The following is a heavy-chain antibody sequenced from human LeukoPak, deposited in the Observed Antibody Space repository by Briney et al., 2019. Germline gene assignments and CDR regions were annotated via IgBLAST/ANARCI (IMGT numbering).Heavy chain of an antibody. J-gene: IGHJ4*02. CDR3: ASAIAAADAY. CDR2: INQDGSEK. V-gene: IGHV3-7*01. D-gene: IGHD6-13*01. Sequence: GGSLRLSCAGSGFTFSSYWMTWVRQAPRKGLEWVANINQDGSEKYCVDSVKGRFSISRDNTKNSVYLQMNSLRAEDTAVYFCASAIAAADAYWGQGTLVTVSS. CDR1: GFTFSSYW.